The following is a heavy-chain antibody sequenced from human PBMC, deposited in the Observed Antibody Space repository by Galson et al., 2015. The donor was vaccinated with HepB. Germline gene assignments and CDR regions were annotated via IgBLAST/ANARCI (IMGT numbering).Heavy chain of an antibody. CDR1: GFTFSSYW. J-gene: IGHJ4*02. CDR2: IKQDGSEK. D-gene: IGHD6-13*01. V-gene: IGHV3-7*03. CDR3: ARGKRGIAAAGTDY. Sequence: SVRLSCAASGFTFSSYWMSWVRQAPGKGLEWVANIKQDGSEKYYVDSVKGRFTISRDNAKNSLYLQMNSLRAEDTAVYYCARGKRGIAAAGTDYWGQGTLVTVSS.